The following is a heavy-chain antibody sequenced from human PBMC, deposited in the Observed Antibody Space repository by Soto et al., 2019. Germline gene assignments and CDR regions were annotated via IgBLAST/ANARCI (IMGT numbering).Heavy chain of an antibody. V-gene: IGHV2-5*01. J-gene: IGHJ5*02. D-gene: IGHD3-3*01. CDR2: IYWNDDQ. Sequence: QITLKESGPTLVKPTQTLTLTCTFSGFSLTTSGVGVGWIRQSPGEALEWLALIYWNDDQWYSPSLKSRLTITKDTSKNQVVLKMTNMDPVDTATYFCARSRRITMIGVVSWFDPWGQGTLVTVSS. CDR3: ARSRRITMIGVVSWFDP. CDR1: GFSLTTSGVG.